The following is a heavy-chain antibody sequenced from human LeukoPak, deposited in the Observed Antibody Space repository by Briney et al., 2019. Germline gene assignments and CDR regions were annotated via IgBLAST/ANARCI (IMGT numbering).Heavy chain of an antibody. CDR1: GFTFDDYA. J-gene: IGHJ6*02. CDR2: ISWSSGNI. V-gene: IGHV3-9*01. D-gene: IGHD5-12*01. CDR3: ARDAWRRAFNYGMDV. Sequence: GRSLRLSCAASGFTFDDYAMHWVRQAPGKGLEWLAGISWSSGNIGYADSVKGRFTISRDNAENSLHLEMNSLRHEDTAVYFCARDAWRRAFNYGMDVWGQGTTVAVSS.